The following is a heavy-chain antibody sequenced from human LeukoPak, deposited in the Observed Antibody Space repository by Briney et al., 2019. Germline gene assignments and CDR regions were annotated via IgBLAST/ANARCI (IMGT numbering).Heavy chain of an antibody. D-gene: IGHD2-2*01. CDR1: GVSISSGGYY. Sequence: AQTLSLTCTVSGVSISSGGYYWSWIRQLPGKGLEWIGHTYYSGNTYSNPSLKSRATISVDTSKNQFSLKLTSVTAADTAVYYCARDRAGYASSPPYCFYRMDVWGQGTTVTVSS. CDR2: TYYSGNT. V-gene: IGHV4-31*03. J-gene: IGHJ6*02. CDR3: ARDRAGYASSPPYCFYRMDV.